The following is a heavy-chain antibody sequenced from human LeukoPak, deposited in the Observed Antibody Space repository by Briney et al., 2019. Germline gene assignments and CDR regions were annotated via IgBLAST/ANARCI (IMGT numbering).Heavy chain of an antibody. CDR1: GGSVINTNW. Sequence: SETLTLTCGVSGGSVINTNWWTWVRHPPGKGLEWIREGHLDERTNYNPSLVSRLTMSVDVSQNQVSLKLATENAADTAHYYCAREGGLYRPLDYSVQGSLAAVPS. J-gene: IGHJ4*02. CDR3: AREGGLYRPLDY. V-gene: IGHV4-4*02. CDR2: GHLDERT. D-gene: IGHD3-16*01.